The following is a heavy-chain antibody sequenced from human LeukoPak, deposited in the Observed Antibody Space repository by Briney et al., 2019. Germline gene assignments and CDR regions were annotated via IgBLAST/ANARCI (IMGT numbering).Heavy chain of an antibody. D-gene: IGHD3-9*01. J-gene: IGHJ4*02. CDR3: ARDPASVLRYFDWLFSTPDY. CDR1: GFTFSSYG. Sequence: PGRSLRPSCAASGFTFSSYGMHWVRQAPGKGLEWVAVISYDGSNKYYADSAKGRFTISRDNSKNTLYLQMNSLRAEDTAVYYCARDPASVLRYFDWLFSTPDYWGQGTLVTVSS. CDR2: ISYDGSNK. V-gene: IGHV3-30*03.